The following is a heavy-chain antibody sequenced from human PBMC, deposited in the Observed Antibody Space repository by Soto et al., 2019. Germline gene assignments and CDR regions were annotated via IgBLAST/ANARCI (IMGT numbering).Heavy chain of an antibody. CDR2: ISYDGSNI. J-gene: IGHJ4*02. V-gene: IGHV3-30*18. Sequence: GGSLRLSCAASGFTFSSYGMHWVRQAPGKGLEWVAVISYDGSNIYYADSVKGRFTISRDNSKNTLYLQMNSLRAEDTAVYYCAKDKTYYYDSSGYSILDYWGQGTLVTVSS. CDR1: GFTFSSYG. CDR3: AKDKTYYYDSSGYSILDY. D-gene: IGHD3-22*01.